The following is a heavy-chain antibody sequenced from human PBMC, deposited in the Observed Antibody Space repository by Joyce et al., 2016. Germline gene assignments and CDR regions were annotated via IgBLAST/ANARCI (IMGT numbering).Heavy chain of an antibody. V-gene: IGHV3-74*01. CDR1: GFSFSGYW. D-gene: IGHD6-6*01. Sequence: EVQLVESGGGLVQPGGSLRLSCAASGFSFSGYWLHWVRPAPGKGLVWVASINTDGSSTRFADSVKGRFTISRDNAKNTVDLQMNSLRAEDTAVYYCVRGISARPGGPNWFDPWGQGTLVTVSS. J-gene: IGHJ5*02. CDR2: INTDGSST. CDR3: VRGISARPGGPNWFDP.